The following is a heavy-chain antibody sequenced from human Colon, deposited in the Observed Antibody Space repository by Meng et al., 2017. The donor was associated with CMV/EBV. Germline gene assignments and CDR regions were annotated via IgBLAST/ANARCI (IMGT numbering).Heavy chain of an antibody. CDR3: ARPLRYGSGGSCAAYGY. CDR1: RYNFTASY. Sequence: ASVKVSCKSPRYNFTASYIHWVRQAPGQGLELMGWINPNSGATKYAQMFQGRVTLTRDTSISTAYMELSRLRSDDTAVYYCARPLRYGSGGSCAAYGYWGQGTLVTVSS. V-gene: IGHV1-2*02. J-gene: IGHJ4*02. CDR2: INPNSGAT. D-gene: IGHD2-15*01.